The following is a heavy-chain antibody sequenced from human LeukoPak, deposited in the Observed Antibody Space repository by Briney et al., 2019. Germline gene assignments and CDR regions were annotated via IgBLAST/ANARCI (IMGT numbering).Heavy chain of an antibody. CDR2: INSDGSST. V-gene: IGHV3-74*01. J-gene: IGHJ4*02. Sequence: GRSLRLSCAASGFTFSSYWMHWVRQAPGKGLVWVSRINSDGSSTSYADSVKGRFTISRDDAKNTLYLQMNSLRAEDTAVYYCARDRSGTIPIDYWGQGTLVTVSS. CDR1: GFTFSSYW. D-gene: IGHD1-14*01. CDR3: ARDRSGTIPIDY.